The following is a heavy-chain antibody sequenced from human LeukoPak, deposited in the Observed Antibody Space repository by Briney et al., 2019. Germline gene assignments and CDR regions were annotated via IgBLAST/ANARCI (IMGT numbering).Heavy chain of an antibody. CDR2: INHSGST. V-gene: IGHV4-34*01. J-gene: IGHJ4*02. D-gene: IGHD3-16*01. Sequence: WETLSLPCAVYGGSFSGYYWIWIRQPPGKGLEWIAEINHSGSTNYNPSLKSRVTISVDTSKNQFSLKLSSVTAHDTAVYYCARARLGLRMDSCGQGTLVTVSS. CDR3: ARARLGLRMDS. CDR1: GGSFSGYY.